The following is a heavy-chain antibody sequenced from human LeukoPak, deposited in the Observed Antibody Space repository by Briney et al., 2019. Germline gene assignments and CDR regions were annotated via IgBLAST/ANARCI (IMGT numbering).Heavy chain of an antibody. CDR1: GYTFTGYY. CDR2: INPNSGGT. V-gene: IGHV1-2*06. Sequence: GASVKVSCKASGYTFTGYYMHWVRQAPGQGLEWMGRINPNSGGTNYAQKFQGRVTMARDTSISTAYMELSRLRSDDTAVYYCARGFRKGYSGYDLYFFDYWGQGTLVTVSS. D-gene: IGHD5-12*01. CDR3: ARGFRKGYSGYDLYFFDY. J-gene: IGHJ4*02.